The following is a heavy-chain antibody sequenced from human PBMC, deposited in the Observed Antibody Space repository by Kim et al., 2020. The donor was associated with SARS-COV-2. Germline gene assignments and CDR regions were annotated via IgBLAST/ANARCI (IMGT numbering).Heavy chain of an antibody. D-gene: IGHD3-22*01. Sequence: SLKSRLTTSRDNAKNSLYLQMTSLRAEDTAVYYCASRTYYYDSSGYLPDYWGQGTLVTVSS. CDR3: ASRTYYYDSSGYLPDY. J-gene: IGHJ4*02. V-gene: IGHV3-21*01.